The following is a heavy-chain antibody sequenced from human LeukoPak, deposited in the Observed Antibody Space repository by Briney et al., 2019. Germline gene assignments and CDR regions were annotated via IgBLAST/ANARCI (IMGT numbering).Heavy chain of an antibody. Sequence: GGSLRLSCAASGFGFSAYSMNWVRQAPGKGLEWVSTISGSGTSTYFADSVKGRFTISRDNSKNTLYLQMNSLRAEDTAVYYCAKDPEQLIGYCSGGTCSLRYWGQGTLVTVSS. CDR3: AKDPEQLIGYCSGGTCSLRY. CDR2: ISGSGTST. CDR1: GFGFSAYS. J-gene: IGHJ4*02. V-gene: IGHV3-23*01. D-gene: IGHD2-15*01.